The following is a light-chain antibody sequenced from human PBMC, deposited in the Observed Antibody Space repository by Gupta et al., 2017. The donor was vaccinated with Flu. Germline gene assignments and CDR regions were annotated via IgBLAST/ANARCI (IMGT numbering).Light chain of an antibody. CDR2: AAS. CDR1: QSVSSY. Sequence: DIQMTQSPSSLSASIGDSVTFTCRASQSVSSYLNWYQLKPGKAPKLLIYAASTLETGVPSRFSGSGSGTDFTLTISSLHPEDFATYYCQQSYSAPTFGGGTKVEMK. V-gene: IGKV1-39*01. CDR3: QQSYSAPT. J-gene: IGKJ4*01.